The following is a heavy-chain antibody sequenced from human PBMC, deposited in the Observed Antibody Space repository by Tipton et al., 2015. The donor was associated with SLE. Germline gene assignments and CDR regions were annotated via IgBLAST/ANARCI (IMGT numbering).Heavy chain of an antibody. V-gene: IGHV4-61*05. J-gene: IGHJ4*02. CDR3: ARQVRYGSSWYSGRYFDY. CDR1: GDSISSSGYY. D-gene: IGHD6-13*01. CDR2: IYYSGST. Sequence: TLSLTCTVSGDSISSSGYYWSWIRQPPGKGLEWIGYIYYSGSTNYNPSLKSRVTISVDTSKNQFSLKLSSVTAADTAVYYCARQVRYGSSWYSGRYFDYWGQGTLVTVSS.